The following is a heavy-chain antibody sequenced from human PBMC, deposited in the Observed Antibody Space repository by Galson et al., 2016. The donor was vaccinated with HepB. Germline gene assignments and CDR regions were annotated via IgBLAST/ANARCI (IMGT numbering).Heavy chain of an antibody. CDR3: ARAVPEIVVVPDANYYYGMDV. Sequence: SETLSLTCAVYGGSFSHYYWSWIRQPPGKGLEWIGEINHSGSTNYNPSLKSRVTISVDTSKNQFSLTVSSLIAADTAVYYCARAVPEIVVVPDANYYYGMDVWGQGTTVTVSS. V-gene: IGHV4-34*01. J-gene: IGHJ6*02. D-gene: IGHD2-2*01. CDR1: GGSFSHYY. CDR2: INHSGST.